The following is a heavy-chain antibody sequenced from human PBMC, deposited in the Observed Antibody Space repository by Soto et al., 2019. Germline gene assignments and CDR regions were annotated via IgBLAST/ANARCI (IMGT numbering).Heavy chain of an antibody. D-gene: IGHD4-17*01. CDR2: VNPNSGDT. CDR3: ARRLLRYGDYDDY. J-gene: IGHJ4*02. V-gene: IGHV1-2*02. Sequence: ASVKVSCKASGYTFTSYAMHWVRQAPGQRLEWLGGVNPNSGDTNYAQKFQGRVTMTRDTSITTAYMELSRLTSDDTAVYYCARRLLRYGDYDDYWGQGTPVTVSS. CDR1: GYTFTSYA.